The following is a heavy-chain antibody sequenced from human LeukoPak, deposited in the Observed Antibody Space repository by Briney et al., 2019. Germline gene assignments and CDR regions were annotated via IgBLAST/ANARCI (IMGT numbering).Heavy chain of an antibody. CDR3: ARRISTYDSSGYSTGDAFDF. J-gene: IGHJ4*02. CDR1: GYSISSSYY. Sequence: PSETLSLTCTVSGYSISSSYYWGWIRQPPGKGLEWIGSIYYSGSTHYNPSHKGRVTLSVDTSKNQFSLKLTSVTAADTAVYYCARRISTYDSSGYSTGDAFDFWGQGILVTVSS. D-gene: IGHD3-22*01. CDR2: IYYSGST. V-gene: IGHV4-38-2*02.